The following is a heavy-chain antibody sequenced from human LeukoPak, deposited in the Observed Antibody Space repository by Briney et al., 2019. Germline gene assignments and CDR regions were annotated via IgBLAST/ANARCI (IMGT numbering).Heavy chain of an antibody. CDR3: ARLRGPRGAFDI. CDR2: IYYSGST. J-gene: IGHJ3*02. V-gene: IGHV4-59*08. CDR1: GGSISSYY. D-gene: IGHD3-10*01. Sequence: PSETLSLTCTVSGGSISSYYWSWIRQPPGKGLEWIGYIYYSGSTNYNPSLKSRVTISVDTSKNQFSLKLSSVTAADTAVYYCARLRGPRGAFDIWGQGTMVTVSS.